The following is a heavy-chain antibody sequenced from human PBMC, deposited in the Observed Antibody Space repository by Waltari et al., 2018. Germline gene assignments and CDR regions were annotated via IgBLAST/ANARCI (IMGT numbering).Heavy chain of an antibody. CDR2: ISSGSSTI. D-gene: IGHD1-7*01. J-gene: IGHJ4*02. Sequence: EVQVVESGGGLVQPGGSLRLSCAASGFTFSTYSFNWVRQAPGKGLEWVSFISSGSSTIHYADSVKGRFTISRDNAKNSLYLQMNSLRVEDTAMYYCARSGELHDYWGQGTLVTVSS. V-gene: IGHV3-48*04. CDR3: ARSGELHDY. CDR1: GFTFSTYS.